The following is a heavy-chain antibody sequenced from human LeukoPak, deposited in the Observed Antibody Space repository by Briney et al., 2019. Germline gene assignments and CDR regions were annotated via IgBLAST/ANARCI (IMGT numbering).Heavy chain of an antibody. CDR2: INAGNDNT. V-gene: IGHV1-3*01. J-gene: IGHJ4*02. CDR1: GYAFTTYT. CDR3: ASSRGYDVGGYFDY. D-gene: IGHD5-12*01. Sequence: ASVKVSCKASGYAFTTYTIHWVRQAPGQRLEWMGWINAGNDNTKYSQKFQDRVTITRDTSASTAYMELSSLRSEDTAMYYCASSRGYDVGGYFDYWGQGTLVTVSS.